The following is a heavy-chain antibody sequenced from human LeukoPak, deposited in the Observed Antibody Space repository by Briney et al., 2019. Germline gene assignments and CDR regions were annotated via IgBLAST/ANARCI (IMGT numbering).Heavy chain of an antibody. CDR1: GYTFTSYG. V-gene: IGHV1-2*02. CDR2: IHPNSGGT. D-gene: IGHD3-10*01. CDR3: ARCSPKLLWFGELGCNWFDP. Sequence: ASVTVSCKASGYTFTSYGISWVRQAPGQGLEWIGWIHPNSGGTNYAQKCQGRVTMTRDTSISTAYMELSRLRSDDTAVYYCARCSPKLLWFGELGCNWFDPWGQGTLVTVSS. J-gene: IGHJ5*02.